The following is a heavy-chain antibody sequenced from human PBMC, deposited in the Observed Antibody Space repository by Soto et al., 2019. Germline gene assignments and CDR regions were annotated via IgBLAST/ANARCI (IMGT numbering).Heavy chain of an antibody. D-gene: IGHD6-6*01. J-gene: IGHJ5*02. V-gene: IGHV3-21*01. Sequence: LRLSCAASGFTFSSYSMNWVRQAPGKGLEWVSSISSSSSYIYYADSVKGRFTISRDNAKNSLYLQMNSLRAEDTAVYYCARDPQIGSSSGWFDPWGQGTLVTVSS. CDR3: ARDPQIGSSSGWFDP. CDR2: ISSSSSYI. CDR1: GFTFSSYS.